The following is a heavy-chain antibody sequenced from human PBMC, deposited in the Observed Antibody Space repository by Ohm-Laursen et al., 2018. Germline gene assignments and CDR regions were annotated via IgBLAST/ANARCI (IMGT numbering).Heavy chain of an antibody. Sequence: ASVKVSCKASGYTFTGYYMHWVRQAPGQGLEWMGIINTGGGSTSHAQKFQGRLTMTRDTSTSTVYMELSSLRSEDTAMYYCARGQPIDFWGQGTLVTVSS. V-gene: IGHV1-46*01. CDR2: INTGGGST. J-gene: IGHJ4*02. CDR3: ARGQPIDF. CDR1: GYTFTGYY.